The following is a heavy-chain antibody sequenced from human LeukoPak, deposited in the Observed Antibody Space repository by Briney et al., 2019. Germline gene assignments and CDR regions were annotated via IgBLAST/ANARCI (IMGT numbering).Heavy chain of an antibody. J-gene: IGHJ6*02. Sequence: PGRSLRLSCAASGFTFSSYGMHWVRQAPGKGREWVAVISYDGSNKYYADSVKGRFTISRDNSKNTLYLQMNSLRAEDTAVYYCAKDQAGNTMVRGVIIKAYYYYYGMDVWGQGTTVTVSS. D-gene: IGHD3-10*01. CDR3: AKDQAGNTMVRGVIIKAYYYYYGMDV. V-gene: IGHV3-30*18. CDR2: ISYDGSNK. CDR1: GFTFSSYG.